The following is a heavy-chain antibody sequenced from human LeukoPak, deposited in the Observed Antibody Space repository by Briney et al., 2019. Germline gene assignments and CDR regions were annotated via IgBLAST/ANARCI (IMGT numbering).Heavy chain of an antibody. J-gene: IGHJ4*02. Sequence: PGGSLRLSCAASGFTFSSYAMSWVRQAPGKGLKWVSAISGSGGSTYYADSVKGRFTISRDNSKNTLYLQMNSLRAEDTAVYYCAKGMTTVTTLYYFDYWGQGTLVTVSS. CDR3: AKGMTTVTTLYYFDY. CDR1: GFTFSSYA. D-gene: IGHD4-17*01. V-gene: IGHV3-23*01. CDR2: ISGSGGST.